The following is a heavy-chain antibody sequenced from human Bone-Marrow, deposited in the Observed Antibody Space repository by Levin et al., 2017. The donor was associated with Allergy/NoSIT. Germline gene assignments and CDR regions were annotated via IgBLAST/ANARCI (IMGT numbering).Heavy chain of an antibody. D-gene: IGHD4-17*01. CDR3: ARGSHGDSVFFFDT. Sequence: MASETLSLTCAISGDSISSNSAAWNWIRQSPSRGLEWLGRTYYRSKWYDDSAVSVKSRITINADASKNQFSLQLNSVTPEDTALYYCARGSHGDSVFFFDTWGGGTLVTVSS. CDR1: GDSISSNSAA. CDR2: TYYRSKWYD. V-gene: IGHV6-1*01. J-gene: IGHJ5*02.